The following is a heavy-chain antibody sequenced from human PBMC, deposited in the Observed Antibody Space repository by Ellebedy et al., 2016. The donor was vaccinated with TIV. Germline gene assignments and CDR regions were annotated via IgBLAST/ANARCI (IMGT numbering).Heavy chain of an antibody. CDR3: ASSPSGYEIPY. CDR1: DGSIRSYH. J-gene: IGHJ4*02. Sequence: SETLSLTXTVSDGSIRSYHWSWIRQSPGKGLEWIGYFHYSGTTNYNPSLKSRLSISVDTSKNQFSLNLSSVTAADTGVYYCASSPSGYEIPYWGQGTLVTVSS. D-gene: IGHD5-12*01. V-gene: IGHV4-59*01. CDR2: FHYSGTT.